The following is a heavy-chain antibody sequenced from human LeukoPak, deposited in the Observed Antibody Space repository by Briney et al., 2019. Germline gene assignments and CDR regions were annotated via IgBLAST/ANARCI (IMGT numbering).Heavy chain of an antibody. CDR2: IDYSGST. D-gene: IGHD1-26*01. Sequence: SETLSLTCTVSGGTISRYYWSWIRQPPGKGLEWIAYIDYSGSTNYNPSLKSRLTISLDASKDQFSLKLSSVTAADTAVYYCARDRRRDLLHAFDIWGQGTMVTVSS. CDR1: GGTISRYY. V-gene: IGHV4-59*01. J-gene: IGHJ3*02. CDR3: ARDRRRDLLHAFDI.